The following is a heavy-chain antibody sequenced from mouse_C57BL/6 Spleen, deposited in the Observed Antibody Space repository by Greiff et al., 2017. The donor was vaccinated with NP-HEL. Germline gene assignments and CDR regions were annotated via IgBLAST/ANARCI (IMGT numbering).Heavy chain of an antibody. V-gene: IGHV10-3*01. D-gene: IGHD1-1*01. CDR3: VRGRFYGSSSYYFDY. CDR2: IRSKSSNYAT. J-gene: IGHJ2*01. Sequence: EVQLVESGGGLVQPKGSLKLSCAASGFTFNTYAMHWVRQAPGKGLEWVARIRSKSSNYATYYADSVKDRFTISRDDSQSMLYLQMNNLKTEDTAMYYCVRGRFYGSSSYYFDYWGQGTTLTVSS. CDR1: GFTFNTYA.